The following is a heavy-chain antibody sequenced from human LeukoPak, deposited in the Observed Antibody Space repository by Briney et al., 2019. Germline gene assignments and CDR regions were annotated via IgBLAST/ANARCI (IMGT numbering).Heavy chain of an antibody. V-gene: IGHV4-31*03. CDR3: ARATGGAAAADFDP. J-gene: IGHJ5*02. D-gene: IGHD6-13*01. Sequence: SQTLSLTCTVSGGSISSAGYYWSWIRQRPGKGLERMGFIYYSGTTYYNPSLKSRVFISLNTSQNQVSLQLSSVTAADTAVYYCARATGGAAAADFDPWGQGTLVTVSS. CDR2: IYYSGTT. CDR1: GGSISSAGYY.